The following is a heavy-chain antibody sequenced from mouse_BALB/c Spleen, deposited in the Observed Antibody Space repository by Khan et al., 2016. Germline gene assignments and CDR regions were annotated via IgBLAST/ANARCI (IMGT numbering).Heavy chain of an antibody. Sequence: QIQLVQSGPELKKPGETVKISCKASGYTFTNYGMNWVKQAPGKGLKWMGWINTNTGEPTYAEEFKGRFAFSLETSASTAYLQLNNPKNEHTATYVCARWGTTVVAGSWGPGTTLTVSS. CDR2: INTNTGEP. CDR1: GYTFTNYG. V-gene: IGHV9-3*02. CDR3: ARWGTTVVAGS. D-gene: IGHD1-1*01. J-gene: IGHJ2*01.